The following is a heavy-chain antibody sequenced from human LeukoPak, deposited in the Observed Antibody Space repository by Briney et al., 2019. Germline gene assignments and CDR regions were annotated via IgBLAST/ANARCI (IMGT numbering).Heavy chain of an antibody. CDR3: ARDCYGDYGIGLGYFDY. J-gene: IGHJ4*02. V-gene: IGHV1-46*01. D-gene: IGHD4-17*01. CDR2: INPSGGST. CDR1: GYTFTSYY. Sequence: ASVKVSCKASGYTFTSYYMHWVRQAPGQGLEWMGIINPSGGSTSYAQKFQGRVTMTRDTSTSTVYMELSSLRSEDTAVYYCARDCYGDYGIGLGYFDYWGQGTLVTVSS.